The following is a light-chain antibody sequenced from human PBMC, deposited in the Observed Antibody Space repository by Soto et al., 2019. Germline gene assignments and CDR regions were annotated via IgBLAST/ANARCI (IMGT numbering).Light chain of an antibody. CDR3: QQYNSYRA. CDR1: ESIDSW. J-gene: IGKJ1*01. Sequence: DIQMTQSPSTLSASVGARVPITCRASESIDSWLAWHQQKPGRAPKLLISKASSLESGVPSRFSGSGFGTEFTLTISSLQPDDFATYYCQQYNSYRAFGQGTKVDIK. CDR2: KAS. V-gene: IGKV1-5*03.